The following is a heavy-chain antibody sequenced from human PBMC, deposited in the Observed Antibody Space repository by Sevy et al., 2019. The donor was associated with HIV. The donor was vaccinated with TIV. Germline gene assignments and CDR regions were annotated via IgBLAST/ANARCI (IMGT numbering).Heavy chain of an antibody. CDR3: ARETDNSARWLDP. D-gene: IGHD4-4*01. CDR1: GFTFNFHG. V-gene: IGHV3-30*02. J-gene: IGHJ5*02. Sequence: GGSLRLSCAASGFTFNFHGMHWVRQAPGKGLEWVAFIWHDGSNKYMADFVKGRFTISRDNSKNTLFLQMNSLTVEDTAVYYCARETDNSARWLDPWGQGTLFTVSS. CDR2: IWHDGSNK.